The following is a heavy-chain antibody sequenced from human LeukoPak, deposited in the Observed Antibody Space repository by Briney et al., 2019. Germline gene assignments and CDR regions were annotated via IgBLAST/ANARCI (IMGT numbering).Heavy chain of an antibody. D-gene: IGHD1-14*01. CDR2: IDPSGGST. J-gene: IGHJ3*02. CDR3: ATSFRGTTSHVFDI. Sequence: ASVKVSCKASGYTFTTYYIHWVRQAPGQGLAWMGLIDPSGGSTTYAQQFQGTVTMTSDTSTNTVYMEMSSLRSEDTAVYYCATSFRGTTSHVFDIRGQGTMVTVSS. V-gene: IGHV1-46*01. CDR1: GYTFTTYY.